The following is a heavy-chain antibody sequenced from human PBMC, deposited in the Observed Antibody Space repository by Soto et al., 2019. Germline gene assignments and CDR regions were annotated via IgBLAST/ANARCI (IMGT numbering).Heavy chain of an antibody. J-gene: IGHJ5*01. Sequence: SETLSLTCNVSGGYINSGGFYWSWIRQHPGKGLEWIGYIFHSGSTLYNPSLNSRVTLSADTSKNQLSLNLRSVTVADTAVYYFSREGIDGHWFYPCSQGNLVTVSS. CDR1: GGYINSGGFY. V-gene: IGHV4-31*03. D-gene: IGHD6-13*01. CDR2: IFHSGST. CDR3: SREGIDGHWFYP.